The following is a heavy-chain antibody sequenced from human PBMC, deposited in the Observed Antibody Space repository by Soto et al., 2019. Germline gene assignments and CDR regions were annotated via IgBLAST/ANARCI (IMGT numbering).Heavy chain of an antibody. CDR2: IKQDGSEK. V-gene: IGHV3-7*01. D-gene: IGHD5-12*01. CDR1: GFTFSSYW. CDR3: ARETVELATNG. Sequence: EVQLVESGGCLVQPGGSLRLSCAASGFTFSSYWMSWVRQAPGKGLEWVANIKQDGSEKYYVDSVKGRFTISRDNAENSLFLQMSSLRAEDTAVYYCARETVELATNGWGQGTLVTVSS. J-gene: IGHJ4*02.